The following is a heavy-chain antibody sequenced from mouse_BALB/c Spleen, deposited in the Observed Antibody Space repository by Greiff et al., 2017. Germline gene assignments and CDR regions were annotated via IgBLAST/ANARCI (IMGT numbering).Heavy chain of an antibody. CDR3: TRDPPYYYGSSPWFAY. J-gene: IGHJ3*01. CDR1: GFTFSSYT. D-gene: IGHD1-1*01. Sequence: EVMLVESGGGLVKPGGSLKLSCAASGFTFSSYTMSWVRQTPEKRLEWVATISSGGSYTYYPDSVKGRFTISRDNAKNTLYMQMSSLKSEDTAMYYCTRDPPYYYGSSPWFAYWGQGTLVTVSA. V-gene: IGHV5-6-4*01. CDR2: ISSGGSYT.